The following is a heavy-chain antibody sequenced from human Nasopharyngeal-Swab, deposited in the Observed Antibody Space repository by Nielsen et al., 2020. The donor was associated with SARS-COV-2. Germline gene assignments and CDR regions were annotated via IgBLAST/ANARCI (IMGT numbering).Heavy chain of an antibody. V-gene: IGHV4-39*01. CDR3: ARQRNHVFDI. Sequence: VRQMPGKGLGWIGSICSGGTTYYNASLKSRVTISVDTSKIQFSLKRLSVTAADTAMYYCARQRNHVFDIWGQGTMVTVSS. J-gene: IGHJ3*02. CDR2: ICSGGTT.